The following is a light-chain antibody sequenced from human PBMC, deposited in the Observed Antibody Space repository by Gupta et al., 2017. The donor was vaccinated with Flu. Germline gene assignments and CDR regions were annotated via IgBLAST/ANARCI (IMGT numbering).Light chain of an antibody. V-gene: IGKV4-1*01. Sequence: DIVMTQSPDSLAVSLGERATINCKSSQSVLYSSNNENHLAWYQQKPGQSPKMLIYWASIRESGVPDRFSGSGSGTDFTLTISGLQAEDVAVYYCQQYYSAPWTFGQGTKVEIE. CDR2: WAS. CDR3: QQYYSAPWT. J-gene: IGKJ1*01. CDR1: QSVLYSSNNENH.